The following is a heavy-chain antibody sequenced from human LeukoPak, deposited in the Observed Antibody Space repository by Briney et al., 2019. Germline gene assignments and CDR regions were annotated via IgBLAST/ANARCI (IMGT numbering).Heavy chain of an antibody. V-gene: IGHV1-2*02. J-gene: IGHJ5*02. CDR1: GYTFTGYY. CDR3: ARDRIMIMFGGVSWFDP. D-gene: IGHD3-16*01. Sequence: EASVKVSCTASGYTFTGYYMHWVRQAPGQGLEWMGWINPNSGGTNYAQKFQGRVTMTGDTSISTAYMELSRLRSDDTAVYYCARDRIMIMFGGVSWFDPWGQGTLVSVSS. CDR2: INPNSGGT.